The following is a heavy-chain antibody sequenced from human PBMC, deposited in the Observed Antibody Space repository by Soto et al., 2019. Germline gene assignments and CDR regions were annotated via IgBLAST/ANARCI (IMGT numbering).Heavy chain of an antibody. Sequence: VQLVESGGGLLQPGGSLRLSCVGSGFTFSDYWVGWVRQTPGKGLEWVSYISSSGSTIYYADSVKGRFTISRDNAKNSLYLQMNSLRAEDTAVYYCARDQSGNDYGDYTDFDYWGQGTLVTVSS. D-gene: IGHD4-17*01. CDR2: ISSSGSTI. V-gene: IGHV3-11*01. CDR1: GFTFSDYW. J-gene: IGHJ4*02. CDR3: ARDQSGNDYGDYTDFDY.